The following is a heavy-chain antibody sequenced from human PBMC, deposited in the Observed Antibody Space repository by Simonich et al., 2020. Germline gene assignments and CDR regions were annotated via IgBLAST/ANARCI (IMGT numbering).Heavy chain of an antibody. J-gene: IGHJ3*02. CDR3: ARGKGWKNAFDI. CDR1: GGSFSGYY. Sequence: QVQLQQWGAGLLKPSETLSLTCAVYGGSFSGYYWSWIRQPPGKGLEWIGEINHSENTNTNPSLKSRVTISVDTSKNQFSLKLSSVTAADTAVYYCARGKGWKNAFDIWGQGTMVTVSS. V-gene: IGHV4-34*01. D-gene: IGHD1-1*01. CDR2: INHSENT.